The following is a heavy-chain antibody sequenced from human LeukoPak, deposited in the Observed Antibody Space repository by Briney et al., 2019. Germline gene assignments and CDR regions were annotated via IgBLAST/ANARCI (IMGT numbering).Heavy chain of an antibody. D-gene: IGHD5-18*01. CDR2: INPNCGTP. CDR1: GCTFTSYA. CDR3: ARDRSSGYSYGRIDAFDI. J-gene: IGHJ3*02. Sequence: SVKVSCKASGCTFTSYAISWVRQAPGQGLEWMGGINPNCGTPNYAQKFQGRVTITTDQSTSTAYMELSSLRSEDTAVYYCARDRSSGYSYGRIDAFDIWGQGTMVTVSS. V-gene: IGHV1-69*05.